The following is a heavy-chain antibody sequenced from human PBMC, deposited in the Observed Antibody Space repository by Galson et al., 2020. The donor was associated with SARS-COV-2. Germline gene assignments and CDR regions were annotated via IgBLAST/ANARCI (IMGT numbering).Heavy chain of an antibody. Sequence: SETLSLTCTVSGYSVSTTNYWGWVRQPPGRGLEWIGSVYPSGTAYYNHSLKSRVTISVDTSKNQLSLRLDSVTAADTALYYCARQGVNMIVLVTVPGWYFDLWGRGTLVTVSS. CDR2: VYPSGTA. CDR1: GYSVSTTNY. CDR3: ARQGVNMIVLVTVPGWYFDL. V-gene: IGHV4-38-2*02. D-gene: IGHD3-22*01. J-gene: IGHJ2*01.